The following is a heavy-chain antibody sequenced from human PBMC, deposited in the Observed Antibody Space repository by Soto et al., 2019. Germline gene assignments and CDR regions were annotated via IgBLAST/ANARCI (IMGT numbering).Heavy chain of an antibody. V-gene: IGHV1-8*01. J-gene: IGHJ6*02. D-gene: IGHD5-12*01. Sequence: DSVKVSCKASGYTFTSYDINWVRQATGQGLEWMGWMNPNSGNTGYAQKFQGRVTMTRNTSISTAYMELSSLRAEDTAVYYCASTRRDGYNNYYYYYGMDVWGQGTTVTVSS. CDR3: ASTRRDGYNNYYYYYGMDV. CDR2: MNPNSGNT. CDR1: GYTFTSYD.